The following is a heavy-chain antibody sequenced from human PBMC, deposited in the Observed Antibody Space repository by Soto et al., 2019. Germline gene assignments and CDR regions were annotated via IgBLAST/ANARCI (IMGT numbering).Heavy chain of an antibody. CDR1: GDSVSSNSAA. D-gene: IGHD6-19*01. J-gene: IGHJ4*02. Sequence: PSQTLSLTCAISGDSVSSNSAAWNWIRQSPSRGLEWLGRTYYRSKWYNDYAVSVKSRITINPDTSKNQFSLQLNSVTPEDTAVYYCARGYNSGWYKLYYFDYWGQGTLVTVSS. CDR3: ARGYNSGWYKLYYFDY. V-gene: IGHV6-1*01. CDR2: TYYRSKWYN.